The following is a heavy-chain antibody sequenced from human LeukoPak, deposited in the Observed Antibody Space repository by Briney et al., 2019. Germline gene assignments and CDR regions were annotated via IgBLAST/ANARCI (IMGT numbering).Heavy chain of an antibody. CDR1: GGSISSYY. CDR3: ARVVGGSYYFAFDI. CDR2: IYYSGST. J-gene: IGHJ3*02. Sequence: SETLSLTCTVSGGSISSYYWSWIRQPPGKGLEWIGYIYYSGSTNYNPSLRSRVTISVDTSKNQFSLKLSSVTAADTAVYYCARVVGGSYYFAFDIWGQGTMVTVSS. D-gene: IGHD1-26*01. V-gene: IGHV4-59*01.